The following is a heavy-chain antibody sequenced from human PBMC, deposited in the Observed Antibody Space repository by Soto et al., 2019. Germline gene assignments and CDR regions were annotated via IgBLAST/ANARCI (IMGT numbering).Heavy chain of an antibody. CDR3: VRMNRDYYYYGMDV. J-gene: IGHJ6*02. Sequence: PSEPLSLTCDVSGGSISSSKWWTWVRQPPGKGLEWIGKIDQNGITNYNPSLESRVTISKDKSTNQLFLNLTSVTAADTAMYYCVRMNRDYYYYGMDVWGQGTTVTVSS. V-gene: IGHV4-4*02. CDR2: IDQNGIT. CDR1: GGSISSSKW.